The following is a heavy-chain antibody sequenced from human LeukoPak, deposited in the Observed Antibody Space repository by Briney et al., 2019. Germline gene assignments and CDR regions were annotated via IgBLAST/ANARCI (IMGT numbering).Heavy chain of an antibody. J-gene: IGHJ3*02. CDR3: ARDGWDQGAFDI. CDR1: GFTFSSYA. CDR2: MSYDGSNK. Sequence: PGRSLRLSCAASGFTFSSYAMHWVRQAPGKGLEWVAVMSYDGSNKYYADSVKGRFTISRDNSKNTLYLQMNSLRAEDTAVYYCARDGWDQGAFDIWGQGTMVTVSS. D-gene: IGHD6-19*01. V-gene: IGHV3-30*04.